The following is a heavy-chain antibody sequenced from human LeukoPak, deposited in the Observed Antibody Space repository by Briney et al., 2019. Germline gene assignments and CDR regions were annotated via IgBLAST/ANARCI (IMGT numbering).Heavy chain of an antibody. Sequence: GGSLRLSCAASGFSITDSFMAWVRQAPGKGLQWVSHMSRGGGTEDAASVKGRFTVSRDTAKNILYLQMSSLRAEDTAMYFCARGRAETTIFDYWGQGALVTVSS. CDR3: ARGRAETTIFDY. CDR1: GFSITDSF. V-gene: IGHV3-53*01. CDR2: MSRGGGT. D-gene: IGHD5-12*01. J-gene: IGHJ4*02.